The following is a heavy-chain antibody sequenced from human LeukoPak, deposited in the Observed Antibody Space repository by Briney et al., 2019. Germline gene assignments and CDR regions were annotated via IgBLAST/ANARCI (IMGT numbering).Heavy chain of an antibody. V-gene: IGHV5-51*01. CDR2: IYPGDSDT. CDR1: GYSFTTYW. J-gene: IGHJ4*02. CDR3: ARRGIRDGYNYADY. Sequence: GESLKISCKGSGYSFTTYWIGWVRQMPGKGLEWMGIIYPGDSDTRYSPSFQGQVTISADKSISTAYLQWSSLKASDSAIYHCARRGIRDGYNYADYWGQGTLVTVSS. D-gene: IGHD5-24*01.